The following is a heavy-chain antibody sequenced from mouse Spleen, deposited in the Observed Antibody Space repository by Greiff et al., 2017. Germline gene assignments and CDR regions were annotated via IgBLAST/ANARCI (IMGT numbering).Heavy chain of an antibody. J-gene: IGHJ4*01. CDR2: IDPSDSYT. CDR3: ARRGGNWAMDY. CDR1: GYTFTSYW. D-gene: IGHD2-1*01. V-gene: IGHV1-69*01. Sequence: QVQLQQPGAELVMPGASVKLSCKASGYTFTSYWMHWVKQRPGQGLEWIGEIDPSDSYTNYNQKFKGKATLTVDKSSSTAYMQLSSLTSEDSAVYYCARRGGNWAMDYWGQGTSVTVSS.